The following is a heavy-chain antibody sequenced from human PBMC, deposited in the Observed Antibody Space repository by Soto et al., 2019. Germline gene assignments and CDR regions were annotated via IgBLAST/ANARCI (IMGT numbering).Heavy chain of an antibody. J-gene: IGHJ6*03. CDR1: GDSVSSNSAA. CDR2: TYYRSKWYN. V-gene: IGHV6-1*01. CDR3: ARGDIAARDYYYYMDV. Sequence: SQTLSLTCAISGDSVSSNSAAWNWIRQSPSRGLEWLGRTYYRSKWYNDYAVSVKSRITINPDTSKNQFSLQLNSVTPEDTAVYHCARGDIAARDYYYYMDVWGKGTTVTVSS. D-gene: IGHD6-6*01.